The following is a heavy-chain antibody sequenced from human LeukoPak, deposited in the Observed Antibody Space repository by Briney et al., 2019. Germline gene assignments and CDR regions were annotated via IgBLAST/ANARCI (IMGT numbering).Heavy chain of an antibody. Sequence: PSETLSLTCTVSGGSISSGSYYWSWIRQPAGKGLEWIGRVYSSGSTNYNPSLKSRVTISVDTSKNQFSLKLSSVTAADTAMYYCARDGGAVGTGLYYFDYWGQGTLVTVSS. J-gene: IGHJ4*02. CDR2: VYSSGST. D-gene: IGHD6-13*01. V-gene: IGHV4-61*02. CDR3: ARDGGAVGTGLYYFDY. CDR1: GGSISSGSYY.